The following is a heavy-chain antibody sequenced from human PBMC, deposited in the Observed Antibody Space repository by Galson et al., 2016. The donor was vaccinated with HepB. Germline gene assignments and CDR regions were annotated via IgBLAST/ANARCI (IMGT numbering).Heavy chain of an antibody. CDR1: GGSISTDDW. Sequence: SETLSLTCAVSGGSISTDDWWTWVRLPPGKGLEWIGEVFQSGSTNYNPSLKSRVTISLDKSMNLFSLTLTSVTAADTAVSYCASYRYQVHWYFDLWGRGTPVTVSS. J-gene: IGHJ2*01. CDR2: VFQSGST. D-gene: IGHD5-18*01. CDR3: ASYRYQVHWYFDL. V-gene: IGHV4-4*02.